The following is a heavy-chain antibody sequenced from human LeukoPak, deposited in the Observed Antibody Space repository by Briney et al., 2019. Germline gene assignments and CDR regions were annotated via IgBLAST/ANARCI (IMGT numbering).Heavy chain of an antibody. CDR2: IYPGDSDT. CDR3: ARRPYCGLGSYHYGMDV. J-gene: IGHJ6*02. CDR1: GYSFPTYW. V-gene: IGHV5-51*01. Sequence: NLGESLKISCKGSGYSFPTYWIGWVRQMPGKGLEWMGIIYPGDSDTRYSPSFQGQVTISADKSISTAYLQWSSLKASDTAMYYCARRPYCGLGSYHYGMDVWGQGTTVTVSS. D-gene: IGHD3-10*01.